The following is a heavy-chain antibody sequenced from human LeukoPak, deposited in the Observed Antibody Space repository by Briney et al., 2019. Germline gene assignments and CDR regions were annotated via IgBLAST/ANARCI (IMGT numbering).Heavy chain of an antibody. CDR3: AREYGDYAIDY. CDR1: GGSISSYY. CDR2: TYYSGST. Sequence: SETLSLTCTVSGGSISSYYWSWIRQPPGKGLEWIGYTYYSGSTNYNPSLKSRVTISVDTSKNQFSLKLSSVTAADTAVYYCAREYGDYAIDYWGQGTLVIVSS. J-gene: IGHJ4*02. V-gene: IGHV4-59*01. D-gene: IGHD4-17*01.